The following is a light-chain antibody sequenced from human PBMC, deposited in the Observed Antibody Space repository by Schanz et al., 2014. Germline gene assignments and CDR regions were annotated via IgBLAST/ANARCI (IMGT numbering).Light chain of an antibody. V-gene: IGKV1-9*01. CDR2: DAS. CDR3: QQYNNWPGT. CDR1: QDISSY. J-gene: IGKJ2*01. Sequence: IQLTQSPSSLSASVGDRVTITCRASQDISSYLGWYQQRPGKAPKLLIYDASTLESGVPSRFSGSGSGTEFTLTISSLQPDDFATYYCQQYNNWPGTFGQGTKLEIK.